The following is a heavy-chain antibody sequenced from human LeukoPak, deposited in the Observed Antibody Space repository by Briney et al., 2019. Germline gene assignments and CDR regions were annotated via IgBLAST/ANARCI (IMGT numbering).Heavy chain of an antibody. D-gene: IGHD3-3*01. CDR2: IYYSGST. J-gene: IGHJ5*02. Sequence: SETLSVTCTVSGGSISSGGYYRSWIRQHPGKGLEWIGYIYYSGSTYYNPSLKSRVTISVDTSKNQFSLKLSSVTAADTAVYYCARGERTYYDFWSGYYSWFDPWGQGTLVTVSS. CDR1: GGSISSGGYY. V-gene: IGHV4-31*03. CDR3: ARGERTYYDFWSGYYSWFDP.